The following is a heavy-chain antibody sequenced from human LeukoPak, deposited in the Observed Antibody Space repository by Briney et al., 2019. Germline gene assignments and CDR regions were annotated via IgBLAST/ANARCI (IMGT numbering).Heavy chain of an antibody. Sequence: GGSLRLSCAASGFMFPSHWMTWVRQAPGKGLEWVANINERGSETYYADYVKGRFTISRDNTKKSLFLQLNSLSVEDTAMYYCAKDYSFSNFNWGQGTPVTVSS. CDR3: AKDYSFSNFN. J-gene: IGHJ4*02. CDR2: INERGSET. V-gene: IGHV3-7*01. CDR1: GFMFPSHW. D-gene: IGHD2-15*01.